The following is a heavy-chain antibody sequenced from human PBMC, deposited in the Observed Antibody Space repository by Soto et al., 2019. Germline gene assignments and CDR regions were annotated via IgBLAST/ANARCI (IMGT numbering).Heavy chain of an antibody. V-gene: IGHV4-31*03. Sequence: QLQLQESGPGLVKPSQTLSLTCTVSGGSLNPGGYSWSWIRQHPGKGLEWIGYIYYSGTTYYNPSLQSRATMSLDTSKNHFSLKLSSVTAADTAVYYCARDSGYSDYWGQGTLVTVST. CDR1: GGSLNPGGYS. CDR2: IYYSGTT. J-gene: IGHJ4*02. CDR3: ARDSGYSDY. D-gene: IGHD3-10*01.